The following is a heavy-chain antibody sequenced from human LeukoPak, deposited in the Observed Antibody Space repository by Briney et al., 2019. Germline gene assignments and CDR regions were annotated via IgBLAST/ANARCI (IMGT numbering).Heavy chain of an antibody. D-gene: IGHD6-19*01. CDR1: GLTFSSSA. Sequence: SGGSLRVSCAASGLTFSSSAMSWVCQAPGKGLEWVSTIRDDGDSTHYADSVKGRFTVSRDNSKNTLFLQMNSLRIDDTAVYYCAKEARSGWYYFDDWGQGTLVTVSS. V-gene: IGHV3-23*01. CDR3: AKEARSGWYYFDD. J-gene: IGHJ4*02. CDR2: IRDDGDST.